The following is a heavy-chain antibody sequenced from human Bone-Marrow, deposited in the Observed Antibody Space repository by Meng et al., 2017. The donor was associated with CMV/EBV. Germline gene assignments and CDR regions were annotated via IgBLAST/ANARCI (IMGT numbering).Heavy chain of an antibody. CDR1: GYTFGSYG. D-gene: IGHD1-26*01. J-gene: IGHJ5*01. Sequence: KVSCKASGYTFGSYGIAWMRQRPGKGLEWMGIIYAGDSDTRYSPSFQGQVTISADRSISSAYLQWSSLKASDTAMYYCARTLVGAGRNWFDSWGQGTLVTVSS. CDR3: ARTLVGAGRNWFDS. CDR2: IYAGDSDT. V-gene: IGHV5-51*01.